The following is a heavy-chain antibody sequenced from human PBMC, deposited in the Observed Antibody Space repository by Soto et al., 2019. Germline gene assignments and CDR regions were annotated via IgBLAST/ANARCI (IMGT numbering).Heavy chain of an antibody. CDR2: IYHSGST. CDR3: ARSMTTVKSLHDAFDI. V-gene: IGHV4-4*02. CDR1: SGSISSSNW. D-gene: IGHD4-4*01. Sequence: QVELQESGPGLVKPSGTLSLTCAVSSGSISSSNWWSWVRQPPGKGLEWIGEIYHSGSTNYNPSLKSRVTISVDKSKNQFSLKLSSVTAADTAVYYCARSMTTVKSLHDAFDIWGQGTMVTVSS. J-gene: IGHJ3*02.